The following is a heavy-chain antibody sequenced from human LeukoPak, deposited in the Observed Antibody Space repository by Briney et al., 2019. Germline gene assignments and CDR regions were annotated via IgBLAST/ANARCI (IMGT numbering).Heavy chain of an antibody. J-gene: IGHJ5*02. CDR1: GFTFSSYA. D-gene: IGHD2-2*01. Sequence: PGGSLRLSCAASGFTFSSYAIHWVRQAPGKGLEWVAVTSYHGSNKYYADSVKGRFTISRDNSKNTLYLQMNSLRAEDTAVYYCAKDFIVVVPAASDPWGQGTLVTVSS. CDR2: TSYHGSNK. CDR3: AKDFIVVVPAASDP. V-gene: IGHV3-30-3*01.